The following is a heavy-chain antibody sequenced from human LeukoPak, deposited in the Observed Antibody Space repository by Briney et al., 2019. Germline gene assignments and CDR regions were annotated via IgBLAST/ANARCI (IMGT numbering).Heavy chain of an antibody. D-gene: IGHD2-15*01. J-gene: IGHJ6*03. V-gene: IGHV1-2*02. CDR3: ARRYCSGGSCYSYYYYMDV. CDR1: GYTFTGYY. Sequence: ASVKVSCKASGYTFTGYYMHWVRQAPGQGLEWMGWINPNSGGTNYAQKFQGRVTMTRDTSISTAYMELRSLRSDDTAVYYCARRYCSGGSCYSYYYYMDVWGKGTTVTVSS. CDR2: INPNSGGT.